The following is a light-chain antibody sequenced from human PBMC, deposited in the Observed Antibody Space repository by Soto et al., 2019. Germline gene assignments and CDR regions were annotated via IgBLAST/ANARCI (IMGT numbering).Light chain of an antibody. CDR1: QSVSSSY. V-gene: IGKV3-20*01. J-gene: IGKJ3*01. CDR2: GAS. CDR3: QQYGSSPIR. Sequence: EIVLTQSPGTLSLSPGERATLSCRASQSVSSSYLAWYQQKPGQAPRLLIYGASSRATGIPDRFSGSGSGTDVTLTISRLGPEDFAVYYCQQYGSSPIRFGPGTKVDIK.